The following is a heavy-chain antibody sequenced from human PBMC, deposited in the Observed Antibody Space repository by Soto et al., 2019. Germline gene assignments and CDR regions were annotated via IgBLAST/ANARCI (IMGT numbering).Heavy chain of an antibody. CDR1: GYTFSSYG. Sequence: QVQLVQSGAEVKKPGASVKVSCKASGYTFSSYGISWVRQAPGQGLEWMGWISGYNGNTNYAQKLQGRVTMTIDTSTSRGYMELRSLRSDDTAVYYCARDRVGEGMDVWRQGTTVTVSS. CDR3: ARDRVGEGMDV. CDR2: ISGYNGNT. D-gene: IGHD3-16*01. V-gene: IGHV1-18*01. J-gene: IGHJ6*02.